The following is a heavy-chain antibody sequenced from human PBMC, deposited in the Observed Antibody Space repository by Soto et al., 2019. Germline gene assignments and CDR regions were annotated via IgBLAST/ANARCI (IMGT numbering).Heavy chain of an antibody. V-gene: IGHV4-59*08. Sequence: QVQLQESGPGLVKPSETLSLTCTVSGGSISNYYWSWIRQPPGKRLEWIGYIYYSGSTTYNPSLKTRVPISVDTSKTPFSLNLGSVTAADTAVYYCARPAWEIATYYFDYWGQGNLVTVSS. CDR3: ARPAWEIATYYFDY. CDR1: GGSISNYY. J-gene: IGHJ4*02. CDR2: IYYSGST. D-gene: IGHD1-26*01.